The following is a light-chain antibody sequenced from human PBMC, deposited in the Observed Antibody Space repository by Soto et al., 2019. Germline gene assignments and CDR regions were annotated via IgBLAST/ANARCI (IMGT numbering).Light chain of an antibody. CDR1: QSIGNW. V-gene: IGKV1-5*02. J-gene: IGKJ1*01. Sequence: IQLTQSPSTLSGSVVDMITTVVLVSQSIGNWLAWYQQRPGEGPKLLIHDASSLERGVPSRFSGSGSATEFSLTISSLEPGDSGTYHCQQYDTYAPRTFGQGTKVDIK. CDR2: DAS. CDR3: QQYDTYAPRT.